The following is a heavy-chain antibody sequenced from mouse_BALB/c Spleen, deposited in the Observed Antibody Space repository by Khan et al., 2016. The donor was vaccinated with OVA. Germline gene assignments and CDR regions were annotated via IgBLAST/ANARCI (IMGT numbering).Heavy chain of an antibody. CDR3: ARIYGSDFDY. J-gene: IGHJ2*01. CDR2: INPHIGET. V-gene: IGHV1-20*02. D-gene: IGHD1-1*01. CDR1: GYSFTGYF. Sequence: EVQLQQSGPELVKPGASVKISCKASGYSFTGYFMNWVMQSHGKSLEWIGRINPHIGETFYNQKFKGKATLTVDEYSSTAPMELRSLASEDSAVYYCARIYGSDFDYWGQGTTLTVSS.